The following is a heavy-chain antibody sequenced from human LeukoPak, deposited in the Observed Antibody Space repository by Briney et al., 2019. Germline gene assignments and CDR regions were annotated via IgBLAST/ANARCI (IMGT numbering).Heavy chain of an antibody. J-gene: IGHJ4*02. V-gene: IGHV1-69*04. CDR3: ARDPLRLPETVDY. CDR1: GGTFSSYA. D-gene: IGHD1-14*01. Sequence: GASVKVSCKASGGTFSSYAISWVRQAPGQGLEWMGRIIPILGIANYAQKFQGRVTITADKSTSTAYMELSSLRSEDTAVYYCARDPLRLPETVDYWGQGTLVTVSS. CDR2: IIPILGIA.